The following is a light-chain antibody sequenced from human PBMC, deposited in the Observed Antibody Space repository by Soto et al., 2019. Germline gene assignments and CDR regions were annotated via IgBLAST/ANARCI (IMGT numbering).Light chain of an antibody. CDR2: EGS. J-gene: IGLJ2*01. CDR1: SSDVGSYNL. V-gene: IGLV2-23*03. Sequence: QSVLTQPASVSGSPGQSITISCTGTSSDVGSYNLVSWYQQHPGKAPKLMSYEGSKRPSGVSNRFSGSKSGNTASLTISGLQAEDEADYYCCSYAGSSTFVVFGGGTKLTVL. CDR3: CSYAGSSTFVV.